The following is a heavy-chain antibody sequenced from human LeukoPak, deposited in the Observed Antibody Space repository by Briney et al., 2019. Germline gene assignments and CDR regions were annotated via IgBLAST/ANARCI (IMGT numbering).Heavy chain of an antibody. CDR1: GFTFSSYW. V-gene: IGHV3-74*01. CDR3: ARGGDSSAFTWFDP. CDR2: INSVGSST. Sequence: RGSLRLSCAASGFTFSSYWMHWVRQGPGKGLVWVSRINSVGSSTSYADSVKGRFTTSRDNAKNTLYLQMNSLRAEDTAVYYCARGGDSSAFTWFDPWGQGTLVTVSS. D-gene: IGHD3-22*01. J-gene: IGHJ5*02.